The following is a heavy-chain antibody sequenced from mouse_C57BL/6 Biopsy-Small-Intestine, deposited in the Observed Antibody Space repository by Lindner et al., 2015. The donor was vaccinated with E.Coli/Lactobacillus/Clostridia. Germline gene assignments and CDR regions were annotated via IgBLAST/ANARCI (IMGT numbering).Heavy chain of an antibody. CDR2: INPNSGGT. V-gene: IGHV1-72*04. J-gene: IGHJ1*03. D-gene: IGHD2-5*01. Sequence: RASVKVSCKASGYTFNDFYIHWVRQAPGQGLEWMGWINPNSGGTKYSRRFEGRVTMTRDTSIRTASMELDRLTSGDTAVYYCATSNYSRGAYQFHMDVWGTGTTVTVSS. CDR1: GYTFNDFY. CDR3: ATSNYSRGAYQFHMDV.